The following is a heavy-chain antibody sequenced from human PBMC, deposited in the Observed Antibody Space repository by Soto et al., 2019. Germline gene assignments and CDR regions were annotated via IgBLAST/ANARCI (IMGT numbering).Heavy chain of an antibody. D-gene: IGHD1-26*01. CDR3: AKVRRSYCGSFHYYFEY. CDR2: ISGSGGST. Sequence: GGSLRLSCAASGFTFSSYAMSWVRQAPGKGLEWVSAISGSGGSTYYADSVKRRFTISRDNSKSTLYLQMNSLRDEYTAVYYCAKVRRSYCGSFHYYFEYWGQGALVTVSS. V-gene: IGHV3-23*01. CDR1: GFTFSSYA. J-gene: IGHJ4*02.